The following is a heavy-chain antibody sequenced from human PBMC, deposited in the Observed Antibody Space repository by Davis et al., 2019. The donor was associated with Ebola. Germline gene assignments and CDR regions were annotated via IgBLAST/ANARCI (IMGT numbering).Heavy chain of an antibody. J-gene: IGHJ5*02. V-gene: IGHV4-30-4*01. CDR2: INYSGST. Sequence: PSETLSLTCSVSGGSIRSGDYYWSWIRQPPGKCLEWIGYINYSGSTYNNPSLKSRVTISIDTSKNQFSLKLSSVTAADTAVYYCARGGIWYCSGGSCYSGWFDPWCQGTLVTVSA. D-gene: IGHD2-15*01. CDR1: GGSIRSGDYY. CDR3: ARGGIWYCSGGSCYSGWFDP.